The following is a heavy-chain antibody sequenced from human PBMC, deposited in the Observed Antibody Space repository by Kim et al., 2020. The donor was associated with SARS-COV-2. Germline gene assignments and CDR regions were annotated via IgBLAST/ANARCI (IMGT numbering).Heavy chain of an antibody. V-gene: IGHV3-23*01. D-gene: IGHD5-12*01. CDR1: GFTFSNYA. CDR2: TGGSGEDT. CDR3: AKEGKVGYDAVNWFDT. Sequence: GGSLRLSCAASGFTFSNYAMRWVSQAPGKGLEWVSATGGSGEDTNYADSVKGRFTISRDNSKNIIYLQRNSLRGDDTAVYYCAKEGKVGYDAVNWFDTGSQATLVTVSS. J-gene: IGHJ5*02.